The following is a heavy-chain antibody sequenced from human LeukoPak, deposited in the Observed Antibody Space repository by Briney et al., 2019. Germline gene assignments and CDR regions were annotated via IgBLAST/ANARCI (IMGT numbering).Heavy chain of an antibody. CDR2: INQDGSEK. Sequence: PGGSLRLSCVGSGFTFTNYWMNWVRQAPGKGLEWVANINQDGSEKFYVDSVKGRFTISRDNAKLYLQMNSLRAEDTAVYYCVKQRCSSTSCYGGAFDIWGQGTMVTVSS. V-gene: IGHV3-7*01. D-gene: IGHD2-2*01. J-gene: IGHJ3*02. CDR1: GFTFTNYW. CDR3: VKQRCSSTSCYGGAFDI.